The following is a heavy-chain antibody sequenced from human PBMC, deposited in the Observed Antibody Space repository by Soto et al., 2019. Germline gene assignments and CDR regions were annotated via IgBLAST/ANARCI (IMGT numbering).Heavy chain of an antibody. CDR1: GFTFSSYG. CDR3: AKDGYYYDSNGPFQH. V-gene: IGHV3-30*18. Sequence: PGGSLRLSCAASGFTFSSYGMHWVRQAPGKGLEWVAVISYDGSNKYYADSVKGRFTISRDNSKNTLYLQMSSLRAEDTAVYYCAKDGYYYDSNGPFQHWGQGTLVTVSS. J-gene: IGHJ1*01. CDR2: ISYDGSNK. D-gene: IGHD3-22*01.